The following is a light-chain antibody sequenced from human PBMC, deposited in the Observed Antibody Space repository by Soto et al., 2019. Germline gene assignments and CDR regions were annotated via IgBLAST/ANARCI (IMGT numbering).Light chain of an antibody. CDR3: QQYGSYWT. Sequence: EIVLTQSPGTLSLSPGERATLSCRASQSVSSSYLAWYQQKPGQAPRLLIYRASSRATGIPDRFSGSGSGRVFTLTISRLEAEDFAVYSCQQYGSYWTYGQGTKVELK. J-gene: IGKJ1*01. CDR1: QSVSSSY. V-gene: IGKV3-20*01. CDR2: RAS.